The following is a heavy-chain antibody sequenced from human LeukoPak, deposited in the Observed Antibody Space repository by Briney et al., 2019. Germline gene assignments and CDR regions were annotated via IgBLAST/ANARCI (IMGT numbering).Heavy chain of an antibody. CDR3: ARAYGDYPDY. D-gene: IGHD4-17*01. J-gene: IGHJ4*02. CDR1: GGSISSYY. V-gene: IGHV4-59*01. CDR2: IYYSGST. Sequence: SETLSLTCAVSGGSISSYYWSWIRRPPGKGLEWIGYIYYSGSTNYNPSLKSRVTISVDTSKNQFSLKLSSVTAADTAVYYCARAYGDYPDYWGQGTLVTVSS.